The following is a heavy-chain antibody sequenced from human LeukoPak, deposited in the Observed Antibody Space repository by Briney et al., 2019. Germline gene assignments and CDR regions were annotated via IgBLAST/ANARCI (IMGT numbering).Heavy chain of an antibody. D-gene: IGHD2-15*01. Sequence: ASVKVSCKASGYTFTSYGISWVRQAPGQGLEWMGWISAYNGNTNYAQKLQGRVTMTTDTSTSTAYMELRSLRSDDTAAYYCASRYCSGGSCYIDYWGQGTLVTVSS. V-gene: IGHV1-18*01. CDR3: ASRYCSGGSCYIDY. J-gene: IGHJ4*02. CDR1: GYTFTSYG. CDR2: ISAYNGNT.